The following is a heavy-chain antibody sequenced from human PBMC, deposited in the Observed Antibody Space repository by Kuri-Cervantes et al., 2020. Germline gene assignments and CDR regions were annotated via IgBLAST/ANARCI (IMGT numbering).Heavy chain of an antibody. V-gene: IGHV4-34*01. Sequence: SETLSLTCTVSGGSISSHYWSWIRQPPGKGLEWIGEINHSGSTNYNPSLKSRVTISVDTSKNQFSLKLSSVTAADTAVYYCARGGFWGARNDAFDIWGQGTMVTVSS. CDR1: GGSISSHY. D-gene: IGHD3-10*01. J-gene: IGHJ3*02. CDR3: ARGGFWGARNDAFDI. CDR2: INHSGST.